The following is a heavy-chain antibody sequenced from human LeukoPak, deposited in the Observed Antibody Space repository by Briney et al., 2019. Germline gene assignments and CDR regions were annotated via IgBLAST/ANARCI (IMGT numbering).Heavy chain of an antibody. V-gene: IGHV4-30-4*08. CDR1: GGSLSSGDYY. D-gene: IGHD2-2*01. Sequence: SETLSLTCTVSGGSLSSGDYYWSWIRQPPGKGLEWIGYIYYSGSTYYNPSLKSRVTISVDTSKNQFSLKLSSVTAADTAVYYCARATSNPYNWFDPWGQGTLVTVSS. CDR2: IYYSGST. J-gene: IGHJ5*02. CDR3: ARATSNPYNWFDP.